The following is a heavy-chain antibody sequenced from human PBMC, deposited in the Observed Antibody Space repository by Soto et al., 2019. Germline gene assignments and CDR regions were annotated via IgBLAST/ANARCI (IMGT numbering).Heavy chain of an antibody. CDR1: GITFSTYA. J-gene: IGHJ4*02. V-gene: IGHV1-3*01. Sequence: ASVKVSCKASGITFSTYAIHWVRQAPGQGLEWMGWINAGNGNTRYSQKFQGRVTMTRDTSTSTVYMELSSLRSEDTAVYYCARDGYYYDSSGYYGRYWGQGTLVTVSS. D-gene: IGHD3-22*01. CDR2: INAGNGNT. CDR3: ARDGYYYDSSGYYGRY.